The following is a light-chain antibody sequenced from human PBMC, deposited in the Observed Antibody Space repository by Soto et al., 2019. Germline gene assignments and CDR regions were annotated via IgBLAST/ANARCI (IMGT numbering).Light chain of an antibody. Sequence: DIQMTQSPSSLSASVGDRVAITCRASQGISNYLAWYQQKPGTVPKLLIYAASTLQSGVPSRFSGSGSGTDFTLTISRLQPEDVATYYCQNYNSAPCTFGPGTKVDIK. J-gene: IGKJ3*01. CDR3: QNYNSAPCT. V-gene: IGKV1-27*01. CDR1: QGISNY. CDR2: AAS.